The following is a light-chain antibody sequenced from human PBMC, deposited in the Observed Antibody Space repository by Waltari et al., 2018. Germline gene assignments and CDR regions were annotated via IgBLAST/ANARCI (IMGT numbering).Light chain of an antibody. CDR2: DAS. CDR1: QDISNY. J-gene: IGKJ1*01. Sequence: DIQITHSPSSLSASVVDIVTITCQASQDISNYLNWYQQKPGKAPKLLIYDASNLETGVPSRFSGSGSGTDFTFTISSLQPEDIATYYCQQYDNLPWTFGQGTKVEIK. V-gene: IGKV1-33*01. CDR3: QQYDNLPWT.